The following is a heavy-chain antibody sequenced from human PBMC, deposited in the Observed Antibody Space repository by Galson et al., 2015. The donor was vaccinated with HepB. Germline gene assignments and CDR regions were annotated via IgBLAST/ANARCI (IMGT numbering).Heavy chain of an antibody. D-gene: IGHD3-9*01. J-gene: IGHJ3*02. CDR2: INPNSGGT. V-gene: IGHV1-2*06. Sequence: SVKVSCKASGYTFTGYYMHWVRQAPGQGLEWMGRINPNSGGTNYAQKFQGRVTMTRDTSISTAYMELSRLRSDDTAVNYCARVVRYYDILTGSDAFDIWGQGTMVTVSS. CDR3: ARVVRYYDILTGSDAFDI. CDR1: GYTFTGYY.